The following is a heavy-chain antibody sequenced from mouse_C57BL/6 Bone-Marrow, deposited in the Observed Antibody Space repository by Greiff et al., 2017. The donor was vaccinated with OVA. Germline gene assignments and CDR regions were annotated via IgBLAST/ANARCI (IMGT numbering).Heavy chain of an antibody. D-gene: IGHD1-1*01. Sequence: EVQLVESEGGLVQPGSSMKLSCTASGFTFSDYYMAWVRQVPEKGLEWVANINHDGSSTYYLDSLKSRFIISRDNAKNTLYMQMSSLKSEDTATYYCARGLYYSVYFDYWGQGTTLTVSS. CDR2: INHDGSST. J-gene: IGHJ2*01. V-gene: IGHV5-16*01. CDR1: GFTFSDYY. CDR3: ARGLYYSVYFDY.